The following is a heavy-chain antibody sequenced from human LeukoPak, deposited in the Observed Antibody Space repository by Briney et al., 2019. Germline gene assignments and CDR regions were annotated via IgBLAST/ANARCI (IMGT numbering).Heavy chain of an antibody. Sequence: GESLKISCKGSGYSFTSYWISWVRQMPGKGLEWMGRIDPSDSYTNYSPSFQGHVTISADKSISTAYLQRSSLKASDTAMYYCARLSYYDILTGYYTSYFDYWGQGTLVTVSS. V-gene: IGHV5-10-1*01. D-gene: IGHD3-9*01. CDR2: IDPSDSYT. CDR1: GYSFTSYW. J-gene: IGHJ4*02. CDR3: ARLSYYDILTGYYTSYFDY.